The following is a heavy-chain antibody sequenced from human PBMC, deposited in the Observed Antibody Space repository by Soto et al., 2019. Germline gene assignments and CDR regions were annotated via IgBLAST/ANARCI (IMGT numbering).Heavy chain of an antibody. Sequence: GGSLRLSCVGSGISFCDAWMSWVRQAPGRGLEWVGRIKRQTEGGTTDYPASVKGRFIISRDDSENTLYLQMNSLKTEDTAMYYCTTDPPAGSRAIDYWGQGTQVTVSS. CDR2: IKRQTEGGTT. CDR1: GISFCDAW. CDR3: TTDPPAGSRAIDY. V-gene: IGHV3-15*07. J-gene: IGHJ4*02.